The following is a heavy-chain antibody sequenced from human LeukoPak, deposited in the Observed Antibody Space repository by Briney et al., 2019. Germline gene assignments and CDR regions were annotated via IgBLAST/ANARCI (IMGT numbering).Heavy chain of an antibody. J-gene: IGHJ4*02. D-gene: IGHD3-3*02. Sequence: GGSLRLSCAASGFTFSSYAMSWVRQAPGKGLEWVSAISGSGGSTYYADSVKGRFTISRDDSKNTLYLQMNSLRAEDTAVYYCARGRAFSLEDRGYWGQGTLVTVSS. V-gene: IGHV3-23*01. CDR3: ARGRAFSLEDRGY. CDR1: GFTFSSYA. CDR2: ISGSGGST.